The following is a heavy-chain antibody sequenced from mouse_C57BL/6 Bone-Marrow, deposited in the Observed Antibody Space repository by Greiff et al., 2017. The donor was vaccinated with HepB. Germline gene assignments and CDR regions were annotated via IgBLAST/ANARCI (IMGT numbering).Heavy chain of an antibody. CDR2: IDPETGGT. D-gene: IGHD1-1*01. CDR1: GYTFTDYE. V-gene: IGHV1-15*01. Sequence: VQLQESGAELVRPGASVTLSCKASGYTFTDYEMHWVKQTPVHGLEWIGAIDPETGGTAYNQKFKGKAILTADKSSSTAYMELRSLTSDDSAVYYCTRYKVPYYYGSRGFDYWGQGTTLTVSS. J-gene: IGHJ2*01. CDR3: TRYKVPYYYGSRGFDY.